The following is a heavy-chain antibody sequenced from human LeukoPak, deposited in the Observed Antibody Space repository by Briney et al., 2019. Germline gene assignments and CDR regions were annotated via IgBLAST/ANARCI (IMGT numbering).Heavy chain of an antibody. CDR2: IYWDDDK. CDR1: GFSLSTREVG. D-gene: IGHD3-10*01. V-gene: IGHV2-5*02. J-gene: IGHJ5*02. CDR3: AHRRDYNWFDP. Sequence: SGPTLVKPTQTLTLTCTFSGFSLSTREVGVGWIRQPPGKALEWLGIIYWDDDKRYNPSLKSRLTITKDTSKNQVVLTMTNMDPVDTATYYCAHRRDYNWFDPWGQGTLVTVSS.